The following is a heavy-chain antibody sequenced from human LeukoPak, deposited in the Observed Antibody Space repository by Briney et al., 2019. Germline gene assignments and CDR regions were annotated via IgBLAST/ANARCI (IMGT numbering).Heavy chain of an antibody. V-gene: IGHV3-48*04. CDR2: ISGSGRTI. CDR3: ARDMGYSGSWPGYFDY. Sequence: TGGSLRLSCAASGFTFSSYSINWVRQAPGKGLEWVSYISGSGRTIYYADSVKGRFTVSRDNAKNSLYLQMKSLRAEDTTVYYCARDMGYSGSWPGYFDYWGQGVLVTVSS. J-gene: IGHJ4*02. D-gene: IGHD1-26*01. CDR1: GFTFSSYS.